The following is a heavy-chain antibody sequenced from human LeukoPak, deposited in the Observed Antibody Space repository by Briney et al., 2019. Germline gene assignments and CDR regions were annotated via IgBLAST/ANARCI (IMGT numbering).Heavy chain of an antibody. D-gene: IGHD2-2*01. J-gene: IGHJ5*02. CDR1: GYTFTSYD. CDR2: MNPNSGNT. CDR3: ARVKSTLRRQDWFDP. V-gene: IGHV1-8*01. Sequence: ASVKVSCKASGYTFTSYDINWVRRATGQGLEWMGWMNPNSGNTGYAQKFQGRVTMTRNTSISTAYMELSSLRSEDTAVYYCARVKSTLRRQDWFDPWGQGALVTVSS.